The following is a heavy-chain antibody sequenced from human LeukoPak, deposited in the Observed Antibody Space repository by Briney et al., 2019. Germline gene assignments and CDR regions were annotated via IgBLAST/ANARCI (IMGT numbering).Heavy chain of an antibody. CDR1: GGSFSGYY. CDR3: ARAKRLLYYDSSGLFY. CDR2: INHSGST. J-gene: IGHJ4*02. Sequence: SETLSLTCAVYGGSFSGYYWGWIRQPPGKGLEWIGVINHSGSTNYNPSLKSRVTISVDTSKNQFSLKLSSVTAADTAVYYCARAKRLLYYDSSGLFYWGQGTLVTVSS. D-gene: IGHD3-22*01. V-gene: IGHV4-34*01.